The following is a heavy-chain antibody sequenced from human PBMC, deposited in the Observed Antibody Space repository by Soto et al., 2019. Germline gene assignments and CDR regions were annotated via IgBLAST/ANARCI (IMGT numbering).Heavy chain of an antibody. V-gene: IGHV3-23*01. D-gene: IGHD2-15*01. J-gene: IGHJ4*02. CDR1: GFTFSSYA. CDR2: ISGSGGST. CDR3: AKYSTVVPYFDY. Sequence: PGGSLRLSCAASGFTFSSYAMSCVRQAPGKGLEWVSAISGSGGSTYYADSVKGRFTISRDNSKNTLYLQMNSLRAEDTAVYYCAKYSTVVPYFDYWGQGTLVTVSS.